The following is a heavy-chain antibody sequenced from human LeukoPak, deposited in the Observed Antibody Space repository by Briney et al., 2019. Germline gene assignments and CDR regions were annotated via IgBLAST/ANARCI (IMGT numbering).Heavy chain of an antibody. CDR1: GGSFSSYY. J-gene: IGHJ4*02. D-gene: IGHD6-13*01. CDR3: ARSEYSSSWYHDY. V-gene: IGHV4-34*01. Sequence: SETLSLTCAVYGGSFSSYYWSWIRQPPGKGLEWIGEINHSGSTNYNPSLKSRVTISVDTSKNQFSLKLSSVTAADTAVYYCARSEYSSSWYHDYWGQGTLVTVSS. CDR2: INHSGST.